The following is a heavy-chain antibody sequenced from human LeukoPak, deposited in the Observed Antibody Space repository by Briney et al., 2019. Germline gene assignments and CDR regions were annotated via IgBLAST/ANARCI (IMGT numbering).Heavy chain of an antibody. V-gene: IGHV3-7*01. CDR1: GFSFSTYW. Sequence: GESLRLSCETSGFSFSTYWMSWVRQAPGKGLEWVANIRQDGSEKYYADSVKGRFTISRDIAKQSVFLQMNSLRAEDTALYYCARLSAMVRGPEDIFYFEYWGLGTLATVSS. D-gene: IGHD3-10*01. CDR2: IRQDGSEK. CDR3: ARLSAMVRGPEDIFYFEY. J-gene: IGHJ4*02.